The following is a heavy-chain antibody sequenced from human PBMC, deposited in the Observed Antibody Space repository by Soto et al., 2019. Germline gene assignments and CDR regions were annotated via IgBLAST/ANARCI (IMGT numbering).Heavy chain of an antibody. Sequence: QVQLVESGGGVVQPGRSLRLSCAASGFTFSSYGMHWVRQAPGKGLEWVAVIWYDGSNKYYADSVKGRFTISRDNSKNTLYLQMNSLRAEDTAVYYCARDLGSGSQPTYYFDYWGQGTLVTVSS. V-gene: IGHV3-33*01. CDR3: ARDLGSGSQPTYYFDY. J-gene: IGHJ4*02. CDR1: GFTFSSYG. D-gene: IGHD3-10*01. CDR2: IWYDGSNK.